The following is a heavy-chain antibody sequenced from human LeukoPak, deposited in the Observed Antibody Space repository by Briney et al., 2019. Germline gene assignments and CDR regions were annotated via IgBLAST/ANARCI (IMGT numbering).Heavy chain of an antibody. CDR2: IYYSGST. D-gene: IGHD3-22*01. V-gene: IGHV4-31*03. Sequence: PSETLSLTCTVSGGSISSGGYYWSWIRQHPGKGLEWIGYIYYSGSTYYNPSLKSRVTISVDTSKNQLSLKLSSVTAADTAVYYCARMRTYYYDSSATLYYGMDVWGQGTTVTVSS. CDR1: GGSISSGGYY. J-gene: IGHJ6*02. CDR3: ARMRTYYYDSSATLYYGMDV.